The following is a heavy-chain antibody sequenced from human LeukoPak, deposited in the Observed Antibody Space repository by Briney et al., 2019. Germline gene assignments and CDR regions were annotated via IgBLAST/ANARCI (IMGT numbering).Heavy chain of an antibody. Sequence: SQTLSLTCAISGDSVSSNSAAWNWIRQPPSRGLEWLGRTYYRSKWSNDYAVSVKSRITINPDTSQNQSSLQLNSLTPEDTAVYYCARAPIGGWYFDLWGRGTLVTVSS. CDR3: ARAPIGGWYFDL. J-gene: IGHJ2*01. CDR2: TYYRSKWSN. V-gene: IGHV6-1*01. CDR1: GDSVSSNSAA. D-gene: IGHD2-15*01.